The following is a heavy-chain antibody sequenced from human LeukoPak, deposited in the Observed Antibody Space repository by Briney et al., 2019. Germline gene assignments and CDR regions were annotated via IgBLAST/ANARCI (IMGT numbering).Heavy chain of an antibody. J-gene: IGHJ4*02. D-gene: IGHD3-22*01. V-gene: IGHV3-74*01. CDR3: VRRVGSGYYYFDY. CDR1: GFTFSSYW. CDR2: INGDGSTT. Sequence: GGSLRLSCAASGFTFSSYWMHRVRQAPGRGLVWVSFINGDGSTTTYADSVKSRFTISRDNAKNTLYLQMNNLRAEDTAVYYCVRRVGSGYYYFDYWGQGTLVTVAS.